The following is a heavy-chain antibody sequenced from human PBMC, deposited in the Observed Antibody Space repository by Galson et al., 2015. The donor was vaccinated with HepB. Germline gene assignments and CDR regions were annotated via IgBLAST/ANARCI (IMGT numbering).Heavy chain of an antibody. D-gene: IGHD4-23*01. Sequence: SLRLSCAASGFTFSSYGMHWVRQAPGKGLEWVAVIWYDGSNKYYADSVKGRFTISRDNSKNTLYLQMNSLRAEDTAVYYCARTPGEGVTAGNSAGKQATYGMDVWGQGTTVTVSS. CDR2: IWYDGSNK. V-gene: IGHV3-33*01. CDR3: ARTPGEGVTAGNSAGKQATYGMDV. J-gene: IGHJ6*02. CDR1: GFTFSSYG.